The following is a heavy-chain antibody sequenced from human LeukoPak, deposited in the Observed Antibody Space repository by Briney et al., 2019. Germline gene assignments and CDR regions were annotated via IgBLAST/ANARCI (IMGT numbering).Heavy chain of an antibody. V-gene: IGHV3-23*01. CDR3: AKFRPDDITVAATGYFDS. D-gene: IGHD6-19*01. J-gene: IGHJ4*02. Sequence: GASLRLSCAASGFTFSSDAMSWVRQAPGKGLNWVSTISGSGSATYYADSAKGRFTISRDNSTNTLYLQMNSLRAEDTAVYYCAKFRPDDITVAATGYFDSWGQGTLVTVSS. CDR1: GFTFSSDA. CDR2: ISGSGSAT.